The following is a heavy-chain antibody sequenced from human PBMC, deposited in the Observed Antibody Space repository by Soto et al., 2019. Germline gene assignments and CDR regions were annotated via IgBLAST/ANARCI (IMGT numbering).Heavy chain of an antibody. CDR2: ISYDAINK. V-gene: IGHV3-30*03. J-gene: IGHJ4*02. Sequence: QVQLVESGGGVVQPARSLRLSCAASGFIFSNYGMHWVRQAPGKGLEWVAGISYDAINKYYADSVQGRFTISRDNSKNTLNLQMNSLRAEDTAVYYCAHLERGVWGQGTLVTVSS. CDR3: AHLERGV. CDR1: GFIFSNYG.